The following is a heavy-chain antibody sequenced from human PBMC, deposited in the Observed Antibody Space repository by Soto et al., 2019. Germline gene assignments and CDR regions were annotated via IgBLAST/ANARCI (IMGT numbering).Heavy chain of an antibody. CDR3: VRRAGECNGGSCYSRF. D-gene: IGHD2-15*01. Sequence: EVQLLESGGGLVQPGGSLRLSCAASGFTFSEYSKTWVRQAPGMGLEWVSTISGGGSTTYYADSVEGRFIISRDNSKNTVYLQLDSLRVEDTAVYYCVRRAGECNGGSCYSRFWGQGSLVTVSS. J-gene: IGHJ4*02. CDR2: ISGGGSTT. CDR1: GFTFSEYS. V-gene: IGHV3-23*01.